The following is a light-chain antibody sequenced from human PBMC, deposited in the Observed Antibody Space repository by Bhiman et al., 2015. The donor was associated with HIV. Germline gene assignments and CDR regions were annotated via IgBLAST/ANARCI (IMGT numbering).Light chain of an antibody. Sequence: SYELTQPPSVSVYPGQTASIPCSGDKLGEQYVCWYQQKPGQSPVLVMYQDSKRPSGIPERFSGSKSGNTASLTVSGLQAEDEADYYCSSHGGDNNFDVFGTGTKVTVL. V-gene: IGLV3-1*01. CDR2: QDS. J-gene: IGLJ1*01. CDR3: SSHGGDNNFDV. CDR1: KLGEQY.